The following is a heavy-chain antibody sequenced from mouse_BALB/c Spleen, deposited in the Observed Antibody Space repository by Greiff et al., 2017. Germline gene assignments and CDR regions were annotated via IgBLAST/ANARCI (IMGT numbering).Heavy chain of an antibody. Sequence: EVQLVESGGGLVKPGGSLKLSCAASGFTFSSYAMSWVRQSPEKRLEWVAEISSGGSYTYYPDTVTGRFTISRDNAKNTLYLEMSSLRSEDTAMYYCARDAYGSSFDYWGQGTTLTVSS. CDR2: ISSGGSYT. D-gene: IGHD1-1*01. CDR1: GFTFSSYA. CDR3: ARDAYGSSFDY. V-gene: IGHV5-9-4*01. J-gene: IGHJ2*01.